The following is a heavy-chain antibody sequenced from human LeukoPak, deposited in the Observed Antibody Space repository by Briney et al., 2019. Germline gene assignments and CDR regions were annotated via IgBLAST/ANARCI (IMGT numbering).Heavy chain of an antibody. V-gene: IGHV1-8*01. CDR2: MNPNSGNT. CDR3: ARYYCSSTSCSLDY. D-gene: IGHD2-2*01. CDR1: GYTFTSYD. J-gene: IGHJ4*02. Sequence: ASVKVSCKASGYTFTSYDINWVRQATGQGLEWMGWMNPNSGNTGYAQKFQGRVTMTRNTSISTAYMELSSLRSEDTAVYYCARYYCSSTSCSLDYWGQGTLVTVSS.